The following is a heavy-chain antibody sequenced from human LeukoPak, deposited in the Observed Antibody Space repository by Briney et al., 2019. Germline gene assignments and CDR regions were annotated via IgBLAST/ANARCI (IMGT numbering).Heavy chain of an antibody. V-gene: IGHV4-34*01. CDR2: INHSGST. Sequence: PSETLSLTCAVYGGSFSGYYWSWIRQPPGKGLEWIGEINHSGSTNYNPSLKSRATISVDTSKNQFSLKLSSVTAADTAVYYCAREGSAFDPWGQGTLVTVSS. D-gene: IGHD1-26*01. CDR3: AREGSAFDP. J-gene: IGHJ5*02. CDR1: GGSFSGYY.